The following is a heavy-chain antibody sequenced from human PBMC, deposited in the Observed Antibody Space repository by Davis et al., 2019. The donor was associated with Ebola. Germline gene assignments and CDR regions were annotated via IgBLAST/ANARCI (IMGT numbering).Heavy chain of an antibody. Sequence: GGSLRLSCAGSGFTFIDHYMTWIRQAPGKGLEWVSYISSSGSDTNYADSVKGRFTISRDNSKNTLYLQMNSLRAEDTAVYYCAKGAREGDDFWSGYPYNWFDPWGQGTLVTVSS. CDR3: AKGAREGDDFWSGYPYNWFDP. J-gene: IGHJ5*02. V-gene: IGHV3-11*05. CDR2: ISSSGSDT. CDR1: GFTFIDHY. D-gene: IGHD3-3*01.